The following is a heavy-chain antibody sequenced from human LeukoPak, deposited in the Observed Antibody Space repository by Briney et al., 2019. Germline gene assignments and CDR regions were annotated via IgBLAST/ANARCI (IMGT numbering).Heavy chain of an antibody. CDR2: IYTSGST. CDR1: GGSISSYY. D-gene: IGHD6-19*01. CDR3: ASGYGGWYYFDY. J-gene: IGHJ4*02. Sequence: SETLSLTCTVSGGSISSYYWSWIRQPAGKGLGWIGRIYTSGSTNYNPSLKSRVTMSVDTSKNQFSLKLSSVTAADTAVYYCASGYGGWYYFDYWGQGTLVTVSS. V-gene: IGHV4-4*07.